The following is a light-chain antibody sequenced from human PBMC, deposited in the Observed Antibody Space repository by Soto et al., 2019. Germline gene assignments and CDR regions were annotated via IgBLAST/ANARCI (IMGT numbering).Light chain of an antibody. Sequence: DIQLTQSTSFLSASVGDRVTITCRASQAISSYLAWYQQKPGKPPKLLIYGASTLQSDVPSRFSGSGSGTEFTLTVSSLQAEDSATYYCQQFNDYPLTFGGGTKVDI. V-gene: IGKV1-9*01. J-gene: IGKJ4*01. CDR3: QQFNDYPLT. CDR2: GAS. CDR1: QAISSY.